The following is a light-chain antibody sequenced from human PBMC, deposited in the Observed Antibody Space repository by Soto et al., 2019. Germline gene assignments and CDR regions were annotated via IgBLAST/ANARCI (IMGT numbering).Light chain of an antibody. V-gene: IGLV2-23*02. CDR2: DVS. J-gene: IGLJ1*01. Sequence: QSVLTQPASVSGSPGQSITISCPGTDNDIGTYNLVSWYQQCPGTAPKVIIFDVSSRPSGVSSRFSGSKSGNTASLTISALQAEDEADYYCCSYGGSRPYVFGTGTKVTVL. CDR1: DNDIGTYNL. CDR3: CSYGGSRPYV.